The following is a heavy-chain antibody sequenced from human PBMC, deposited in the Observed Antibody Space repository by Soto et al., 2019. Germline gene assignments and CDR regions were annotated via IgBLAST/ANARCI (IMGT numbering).Heavy chain of an antibody. V-gene: IGHV3-30*04. Sequence: QVQLAESGGGVVQPGRSLSLSCADSAFTFNTYAMHWVRQPPGKGLEWVAAISYDASYKKHADSVKGRFTISRDNSKNTLYLQMDSLRIEDTGIYYGTNGPSTTVTRLFDYWGQGTLVTVSS. CDR3: TNGPSTTVTRLFDY. CDR2: ISYDASYK. CDR1: AFTFNTYA. J-gene: IGHJ4*02. D-gene: IGHD4-17*01.